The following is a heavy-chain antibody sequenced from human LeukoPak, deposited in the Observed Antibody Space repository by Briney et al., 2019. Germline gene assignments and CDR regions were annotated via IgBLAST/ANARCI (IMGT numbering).Heavy chain of an antibody. Sequence: GGSLRLSCAASGFTVSSNYMSGVRQAPGKGLEWVSVIYSGGSTYYADSVKGRFTISRHNSENTLYLQMNSLRAEDTAVYYCARGMTNPFDYWGQGTLVTVSS. CDR2: IYSGGST. D-gene: IGHD4-11*01. CDR1: GFTVSSNY. V-gene: IGHV3-53*04. J-gene: IGHJ4*02. CDR3: ARGMTNPFDY.